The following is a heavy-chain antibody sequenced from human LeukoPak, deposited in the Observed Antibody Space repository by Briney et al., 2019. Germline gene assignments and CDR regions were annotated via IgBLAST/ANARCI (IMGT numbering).Heavy chain of an antibody. V-gene: IGHV1-8*01. CDR2: MKPNTGNT. CDR3: ARDAASWWDSYGYIDY. J-gene: IGHJ4*02. CDR1: VYTVTSYD. Sequence: SVKVSFKASVYTVTSYDINWVRQATGQGLEWMGWMKPNTGNTGYAQKFTRSVTMTRNTSISTAYMELSSLRSEDTAVYYSARDAASWWDSYGYIDYWGQGTLVTVSS. D-gene: IGHD5-18*01.